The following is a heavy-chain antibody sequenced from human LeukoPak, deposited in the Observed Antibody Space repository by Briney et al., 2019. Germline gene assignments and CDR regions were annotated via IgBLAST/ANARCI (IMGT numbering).Heavy chain of an antibody. CDR2: ISYDGSNK. CDR1: GFTFSSYA. J-gene: IGHJ5*02. Sequence: GGSLRLSCAASGFTFSSYAMHWVRQAPGKGLEWVAVISYDGSNKYYADSVKGRFTISRDNSKNTLYLQMNSLRAEDTAVYYCARAGYYDSSGYYSGRSKYLLPWGQGTLVTVSS. CDR3: ARAGYYDSSGYYSGRSKYLLP. D-gene: IGHD3-22*01. V-gene: IGHV3-30*04.